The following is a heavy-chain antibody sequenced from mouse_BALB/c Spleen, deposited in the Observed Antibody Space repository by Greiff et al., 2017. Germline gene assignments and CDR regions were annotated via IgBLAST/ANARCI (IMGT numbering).Heavy chain of an antibody. CDR2: IDPANGNT. J-gene: IGHJ3*01. Sequence: VQLQQSGAELVKPGASVKLSCTASGFNIKDTYMHWVKQRPEQGLEWIGRIDPANGNTKYDPKFQGKATITADTSSNTAYLQLSSLTSEDTAVYYWARGWSFAYWGQGTLVTVSA. CDR1: GFNIKDTY. V-gene: IGHV14-3*02. CDR3: ARGWSFAY.